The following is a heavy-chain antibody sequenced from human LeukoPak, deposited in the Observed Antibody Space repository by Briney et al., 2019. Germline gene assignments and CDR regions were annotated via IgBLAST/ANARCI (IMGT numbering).Heavy chain of an antibody. CDR1: GFTFSSYW. CDR3: ARDIAAAGLFFDY. CDR2: MKYDGSEK. V-gene: IGHV3-7*01. D-gene: IGHD6-13*01. Sequence: PGGSLRLSXAASGFTFSSYWMSWVRQAPGKGLEWVANMKYDGSEKDYVDSVKGRFTISRDNAKNSLYLQMNSLRAEDTGVYYCARDIAAAGLFFDYWGQGTLVTVSS. J-gene: IGHJ4*02.